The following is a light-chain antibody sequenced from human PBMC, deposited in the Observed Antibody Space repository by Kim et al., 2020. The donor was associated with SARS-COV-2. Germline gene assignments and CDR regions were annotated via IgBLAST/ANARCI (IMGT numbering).Light chain of an antibody. CDR3: QVWDSSSDIYV. CDR2: SAS. V-gene: IGLV3-21*04. J-gene: IGLJ1*01. CDR1: NIGSKS. Sequence: PGKTASITWGLNNIGSKSVSGYQRKPGKAPLLVMFSASNRPSWMPERFSGSRSGNTATLTISRVEAGDEADYYCQVWDSSSDIYVFGIGTKVTVL.